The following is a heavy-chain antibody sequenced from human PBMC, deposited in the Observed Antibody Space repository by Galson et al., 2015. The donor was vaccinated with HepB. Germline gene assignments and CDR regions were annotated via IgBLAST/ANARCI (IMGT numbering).Heavy chain of an antibody. V-gene: IGHV5-10-1*01. CDR1: GYSFTSYW. Sequence: QSGAEVKKPGESLRISCKGSGYSFTSYWISWVRQMPGKGLEWMGRIDPSDSYTNYSPSFQGHVTISADKSISTAYLQWSSLKASDTAMYYCARLLYCSSTSCRLSYFDYWGQGTLVTVSS. D-gene: IGHD2-2*01. CDR3: ARLLYCSSTSCRLSYFDY. CDR2: IDPSDSYT. J-gene: IGHJ4*02.